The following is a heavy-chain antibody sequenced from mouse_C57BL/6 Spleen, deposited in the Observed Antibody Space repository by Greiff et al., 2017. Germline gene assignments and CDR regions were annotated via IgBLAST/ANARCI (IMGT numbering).Heavy chain of an antibody. CDR3: ARERIDYYGRSYDGLAY. Sequence: QVQLQQPGAELVRPGTSVKLSCKASGYTFTSYWMHWVKQRPGQGLEWIGVIDPSDSYTNYNQKFKGKATLTVDTSSSPAYMQLSSLTSEDSAGYYCARERIDYYGRSYDGLAYWGQGTLVTVSA. CDR2: IDPSDSYT. D-gene: IGHD1-1*01. J-gene: IGHJ3*01. V-gene: IGHV1-59*01. CDR1: GYTFTSYW.